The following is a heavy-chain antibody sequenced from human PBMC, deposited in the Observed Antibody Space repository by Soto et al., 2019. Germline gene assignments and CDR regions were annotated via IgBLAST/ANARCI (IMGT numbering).Heavy chain of an antibody. CDR1: GGSINSPNW. CDR3: GRAYSSGSPIDS. CDR2: IHHSGSS. V-gene: IGHV4-4*02. D-gene: IGHD6-19*01. Sequence: QVQLQESGPGLVKPSGTLSLTCAVSGGSINSPNWWNWVRQPPGKGLEWIGEIHHSGSSNYNPSLKSRLTLSVDKSKNELSLKLNSVTAADTAVYYCGRAYSSGSPIDSWGQGTLVTVSS. J-gene: IGHJ4*02.